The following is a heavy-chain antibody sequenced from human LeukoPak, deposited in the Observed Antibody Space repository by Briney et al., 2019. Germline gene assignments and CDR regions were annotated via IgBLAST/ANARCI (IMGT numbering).Heavy chain of an antibody. V-gene: IGHV3-7*01. CDR3: ARDRAAAGSSWLDP. CDR1: GFTFSSYW. CDR2: IQQDESQK. Sequence: GRSLRLSCAASGFTFSSYWMNWGRQAPGKGLECVDKIQQDESQKYYVDAAKRQVTSSRQNAENSLYLQMNSLRAEDTALYYCARDRAAAGSSWLDPWGQRTLGNGSS. D-gene: IGHD6-13*01. J-gene: IGHJ5*02.